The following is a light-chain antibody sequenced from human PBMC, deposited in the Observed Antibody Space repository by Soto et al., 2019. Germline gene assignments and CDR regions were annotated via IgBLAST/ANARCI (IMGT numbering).Light chain of an antibody. CDR3: CSYAGDTTFYV. J-gene: IGLJ1*01. CDR1: SGDVGTLDL. V-gene: IGLV2-23*02. CDR2: DVT. Sequence: QTVLTQPASVTGSPGQSITISCTGTSGDVGTLDLVSWYQHQPGRAPKLIIYDVTQWPSGASTRFSGSKSGNTASLTIFGLQADDEADYYCCSYAGDTTFYVFGTGTKVTVL.